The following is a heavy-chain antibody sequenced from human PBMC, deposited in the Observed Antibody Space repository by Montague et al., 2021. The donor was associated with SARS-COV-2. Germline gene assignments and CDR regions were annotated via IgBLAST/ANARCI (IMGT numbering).Heavy chain of an antibody. D-gene: IGHD1-1*01. Sequence: SETLSLTCTVSGGSISSSSYYWGWIRQPPGKGLEWIGSISYSGSSYYNPSLTSRATRSVDTSKNQFSLKLCSVTAADTAVYYCAGRETVTTVHYYYYCMDVWGQGATVTVSS. CDR2: ISYSGSS. CDR1: GGSISSSSYY. J-gene: IGHJ6*02. V-gene: IGHV4-39*01. CDR3: AGRETVTTVHYYYYCMDV.